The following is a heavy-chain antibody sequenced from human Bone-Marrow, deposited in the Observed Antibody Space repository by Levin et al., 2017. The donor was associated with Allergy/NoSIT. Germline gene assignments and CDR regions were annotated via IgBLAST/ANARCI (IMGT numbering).Heavy chain of an antibody. J-gene: IGHJ4*02. CDR2: INNNGGTR. Sequence: GESLKISCAASGFSFGTFEMNWVRQAPGKGLEWLSYINNNGGTRYYADSVKGRFTISRDNAKNSLFLQMNSLRPEDTGVYYCVREYYGLLAGYYFDHWGQGTLVTVSS. CDR1: GFSFGTFE. CDR3: VREYYGLLAGYYFDH. V-gene: IGHV3-48*03. D-gene: IGHD3-9*01.